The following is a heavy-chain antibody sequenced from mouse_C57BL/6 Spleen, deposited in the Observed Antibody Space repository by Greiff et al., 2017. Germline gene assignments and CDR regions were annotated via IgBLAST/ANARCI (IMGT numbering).Heavy chain of an antibody. J-gene: IGHJ2*01. D-gene: IGHD2-1*01. Sequence: EVQVVESGGGLVKPGGSLKLSCAASGFTFSSYAMSWVRQTPEKRLEWVATISDGGSYTYYPDNVKGRFTISRDNAKNNLYLQMSHLKSEDTAMYYCAREGDYGNYGYWGQGTTLTVSS. CDR3: AREGDYGNYGY. CDR2: ISDGGSYT. V-gene: IGHV5-4*01. CDR1: GFTFSSYA.